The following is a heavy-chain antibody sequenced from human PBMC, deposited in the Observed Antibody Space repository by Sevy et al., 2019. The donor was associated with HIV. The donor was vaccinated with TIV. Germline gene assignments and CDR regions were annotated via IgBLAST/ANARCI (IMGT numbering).Heavy chain of an antibody. D-gene: IGHD3-22*01. V-gene: IGHV4-30-4*01. CDR2: IYYSGST. Sequence: SETLSLTCTVSGGSISSGDYYWSWIRQPPGKGLEWIGYIYYSGSTYYDPSLKSRVTISVDTSKHQFSLKLSSVTAADTAVYYCARATYYYDSSGYYLDYWGQGTLVTVSS. CDR3: ARATYYYDSSGYYLDY. J-gene: IGHJ4*02. CDR1: GGSISSGDYY.